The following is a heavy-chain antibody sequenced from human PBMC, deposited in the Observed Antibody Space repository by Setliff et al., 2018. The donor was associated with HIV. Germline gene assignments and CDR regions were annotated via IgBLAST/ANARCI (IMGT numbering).Heavy chain of an antibody. Sequence: SETLSLTCTVSGASINSGSHNWGWIRQPPGKGLEWIATLHYTGTTYYNPSLKSRVTISTDTSKNQFSLKLSSVAAADTAVYYCARRIQLRDSSGRSCWTFDIWGQGTMVTVSS. D-gene: IGHD2-15*01. CDR2: LHYTGTT. J-gene: IGHJ3*02. CDR3: ARRIQLRDSSGRSCWTFDI. V-gene: IGHV4-39*01. CDR1: GASINSGSHN.